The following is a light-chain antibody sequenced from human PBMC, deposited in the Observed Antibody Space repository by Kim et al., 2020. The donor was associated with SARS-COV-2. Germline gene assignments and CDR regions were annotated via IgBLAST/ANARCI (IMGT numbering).Light chain of an antibody. V-gene: IGKV1-39*01. CDR2: AAS. J-gene: IGKJ5*01. CDR3: QQSYTTLT. Sequence: GNRVTITCPANQSINIYLYWYQQTPGEAPKLLFYAASTLQSGVPSRFSSSASGTDFTLTISSLQPEDFATYYCQQSYTTLTFGQGTRLEIK. CDR1: QSINIY.